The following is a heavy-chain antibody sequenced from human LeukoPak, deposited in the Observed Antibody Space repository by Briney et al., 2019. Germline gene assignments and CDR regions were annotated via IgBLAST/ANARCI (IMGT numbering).Heavy chain of an antibody. CDR2: IYYSGST. CDR3: ARGDYYDSSGYPY. D-gene: IGHD3-22*01. V-gene: IGHV4-59*01. CDR1: GVSISSYY. Sequence: SETLSLTCTVSGVSISSYYWSWIRQPPGKGLEWIGYIYYSGSTNYNPSLKSRVTISVDTSKNQFSLKLSSVTAADTAVYYCARGDYYDSSGYPYWGQGTLVTVSS. J-gene: IGHJ4*02.